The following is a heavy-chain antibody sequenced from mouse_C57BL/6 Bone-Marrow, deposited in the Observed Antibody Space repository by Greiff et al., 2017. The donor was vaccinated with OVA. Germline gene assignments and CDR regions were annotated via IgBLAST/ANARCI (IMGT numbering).Heavy chain of an antibody. CDR1: GFSLTSYG. CDR2: IWSGGST. V-gene: IGHV2-2*01. CDR3: ARKSLPRLGGYAMDY. D-gene: IGHD3-3*01. Sequence: VQLKESGPGLVQPSQSLSITCTVSGFSLTSYGVHWVRQSPGKGLEWLGVIWSGGSTDYNAAFIARLSISKDNSKSQVFFKMNSLQADDTAIYYCARKSLPRLGGYAMDYWGQGTSVTVSS. J-gene: IGHJ4*01.